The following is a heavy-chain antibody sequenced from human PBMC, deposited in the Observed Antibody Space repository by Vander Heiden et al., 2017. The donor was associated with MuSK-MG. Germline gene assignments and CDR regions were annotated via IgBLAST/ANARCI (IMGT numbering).Heavy chain of an antibody. V-gene: IGHV4-39*02. J-gene: IGHJ4*02. D-gene: IGHD5-12*01. Sequence: QVQLQESGPGLVKPSETLSLICNVSGGSISTGRYYWGWIRQPPGKGLEWIGTISHSGNTYYNPSLKSRVAISVDTSENHVSLGLSSVTAADTAVYYCGCSGYDYILALARRGNYFDYWGRGALVSVSS. CDR2: ISHSGNT. CDR3: GCSGYDYILALARRGNYFDY. CDR1: GGSISTGRYY.